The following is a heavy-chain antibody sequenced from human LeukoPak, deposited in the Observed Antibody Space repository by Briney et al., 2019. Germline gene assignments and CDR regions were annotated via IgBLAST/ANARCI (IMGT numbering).Heavy chain of an antibody. CDR3: AGDSDYSNYIHWFDP. V-gene: IGHV4-61*02. J-gene: IGHJ5*02. CDR2: IYTSGST. CDR1: GGSISSGSYY. D-gene: IGHD4-11*01. Sequence: PSQTLSLTCTVSGGSISSGSYYWSWIRQPAGKGLEWIGRIYTSGSTNYNPSLKSRVTISVDTSKNQFSLKLSSVTAADTAVYYCAGDSDYSNYIHWFDPWGQGTLVTVSS.